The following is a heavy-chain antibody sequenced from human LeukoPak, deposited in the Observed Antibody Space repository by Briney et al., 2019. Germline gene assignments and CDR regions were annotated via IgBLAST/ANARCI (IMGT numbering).Heavy chain of an antibody. D-gene: IGHD3-10*01. CDR2: INPNSGGT. Sequence: ASVKVSCKASGYTFTGYYMHWVRQAPGQGLEWMGWINPNSGGTNYAQKFQGRVTMTRDTSISTAYMELSRLRSDDTAVYYCAREVGSGSYYNTFDYWGQGTLVTDSS. CDR3: AREVGSGSYYNTFDY. J-gene: IGHJ4*02. CDR1: GYTFTGYY. V-gene: IGHV1-2*02.